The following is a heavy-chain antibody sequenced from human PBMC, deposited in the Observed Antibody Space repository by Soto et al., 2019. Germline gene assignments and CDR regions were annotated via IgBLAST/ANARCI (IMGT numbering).Heavy chain of an antibody. D-gene: IGHD2-2*02. CDR2: IIPIFGTA. CDR1: GGTFSSYA. V-gene: IGHV1-69*01. J-gene: IGHJ2*01. Sequence: QVQLVQSGAEVKKPGSSVKVSCKASGGTFSSYAISWVRQAPGQGLEWMGGIIPIFGTANYAQKFQGRVTITADESTSTAYMELSSLRSEDTAVYYCARGNCSSTSCYRVLRYFVLWGRGTLVTVSS. CDR3: ARGNCSSTSCYRVLRYFVL.